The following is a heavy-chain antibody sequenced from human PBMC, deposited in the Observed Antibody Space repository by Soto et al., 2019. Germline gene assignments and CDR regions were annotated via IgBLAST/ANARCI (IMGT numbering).Heavy chain of an antibody. CDR3: ARHGITYYYDSSGYSRWFDP. V-gene: IGHV4-59*01. D-gene: IGHD3-22*01. CDR1: GGSISSYY. CDR2: IYYSGST. J-gene: IGHJ5*02. Sequence: SETLSLTCTVSGGSISSYYWSWIRQPPGKGLEWIGYIYYSGSTNYNPSLKSRVTISVDTAKNQFSLKLSSVTAADTAVYYCARHGITYYYDSSGYSRWFDPWGQGTLVTVSS.